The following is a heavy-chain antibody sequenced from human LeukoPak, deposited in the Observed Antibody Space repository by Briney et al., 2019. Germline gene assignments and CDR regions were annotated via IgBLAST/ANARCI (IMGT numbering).Heavy chain of an antibody. V-gene: IGHV4-4*07. CDR3: ARDTRSTGSNWFDP. Sequence: SETLSLTCTVSGGSISSYYWSWIRQPAGKGLEWIGRIYTSGSTNYNPSLKSRVTMSVDTSKNQFSLKLSSVTAADTAVYYCARDTRSTGSNWFDPWGQGTLVTVSS. D-gene: IGHD2-2*01. CDR1: GGSISSYY. J-gene: IGHJ5*02. CDR2: IYTSGST.